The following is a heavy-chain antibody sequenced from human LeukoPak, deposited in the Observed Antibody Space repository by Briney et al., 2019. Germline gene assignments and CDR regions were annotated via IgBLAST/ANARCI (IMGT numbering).Heavy chain of an antibody. Sequence: SETLSLTCTVSGGSISTYYWSWIRQPPGKGLEWIGYIYYSGSTNYNPSLKSRVTISVDTSKNQFSLKLSSVTAADTAVYYCARRSGSLFDYWGQGTLVTVSS. D-gene: IGHD3-22*01. V-gene: IGHV4-59*01. CDR1: GGSISTYY. CDR2: IYYSGST. J-gene: IGHJ4*02. CDR3: ARRSGSLFDY.